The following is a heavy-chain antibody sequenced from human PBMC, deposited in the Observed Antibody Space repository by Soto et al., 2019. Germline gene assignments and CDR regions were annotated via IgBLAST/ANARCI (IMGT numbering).Heavy chain of an antibody. Sequence: QVQLVQSGAEVKNPGASVKVSCKASGYSFTSYGIGWARQAPGQGLEWLGWINPYNGNTNYAQNLQGRLTLTTDTSTTTPNMELRSPRSNVTAIYDCAMVDVYVPTRPQDVLAQATTVTVPS. D-gene: IGHD3-16*01. CDR2: INPYNGNT. CDR1: GYSFTSYG. CDR3: AMVDVYVPTRPQDV. V-gene: IGHV1-18*01. J-gene: IGHJ6*02.